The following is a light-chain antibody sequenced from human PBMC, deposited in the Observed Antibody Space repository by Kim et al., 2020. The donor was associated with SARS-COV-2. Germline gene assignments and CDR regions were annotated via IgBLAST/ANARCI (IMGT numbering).Light chain of an antibody. CDR1: QSIVSG. V-gene: IGKV3-15*01. CDR2: GAS. J-gene: IGKJ2*01. Sequence: SPGERATLSCRASQSIVSGLAWYQQKPGQAPRLLIYGASIRATGVPPRFRGSGSGTEFTLTINSLQSEDFAVYYCQQYNKWPPMYTFGQGTKLEIK. CDR3: QQYNKWPPMYT.